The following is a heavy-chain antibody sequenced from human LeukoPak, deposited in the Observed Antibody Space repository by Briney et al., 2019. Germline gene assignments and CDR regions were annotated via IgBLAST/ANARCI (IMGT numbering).Heavy chain of an antibody. CDR3: ARGIAVAGLFDY. J-gene: IGHJ4*02. Sequence: SETLSLTCTVSGGSISSYYWSWIRQPPGKGLEWIGYIYYSGSTNYNPSLKSRVTISVDTSKNQFSLKLSSVTAADTAVYYCARGIAVAGLFDYCGQGTLVTVSS. CDR2: IYYSGST. V-gene: IGHV4-59*01. D-gene: IGHD6-19*01. CDR1: GGSISSYY.